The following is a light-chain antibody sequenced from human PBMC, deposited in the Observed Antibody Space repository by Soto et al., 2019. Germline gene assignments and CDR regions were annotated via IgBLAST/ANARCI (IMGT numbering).Light chain of an antibody. CDR2: DAS. CDR1: HDISTA. J-gene: IGKJ5*01. CDR3: QQYESLPLT. V-gene: IGKV1-33*01. Sequence: DIQMTQSPSTLSASVGDRVTITCRASHDISTALAWYQQKPGEAPKVLIYDASDLETGVPSRFSGSGSGTGFTFTISSLQPEDFATYYCQQYESLPLTFGQGTRLEIK.